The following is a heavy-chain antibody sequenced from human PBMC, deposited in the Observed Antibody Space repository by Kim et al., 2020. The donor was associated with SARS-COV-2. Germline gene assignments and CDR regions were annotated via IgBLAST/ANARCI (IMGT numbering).Heavy chain of an antibody. CDR3: AREAVAGHYYYYGMDV. CDR2: IYYNGST. J-gene: IGHJ6*02. D-gene: IGHD6-19*01. Sequence: SETLSLTCTVSGGSVSSGSYYWSWIRQPPGKGLEWIGYIYYNGSTNYNPSLKSRVTISVDTSKNQFSLKLSSVTAADTAVYYCAREAVAGHYYYYGMDVWGQGTTVTVSS. V-gene: IGHV4-61*01. CDR1: GGSVSSGSYY.